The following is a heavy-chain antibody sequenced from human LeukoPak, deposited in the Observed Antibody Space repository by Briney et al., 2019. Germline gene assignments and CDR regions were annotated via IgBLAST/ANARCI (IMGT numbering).Heavy chain of an antibody. CDR3: AHGELRGYCSSTSCLDAFDI. D-gene: IGHD2-2*01. V-gene: IGHV2-5*01. Sequence: SGPTLVNPTQTLTLTCTFSGFSLSTSGVGVGWIRQPPGKALEWLALIYWNDDQRYNPSLKSRLTITKDTSKNQVVLTMTNMDPVDTATYYCAHGELRGYCSSTSCLDAFDIWGQGTMVTVSS. CDR2: IYWNDDQ. J-gene: IGHJ3*02. CDR1: GFSLSTSGVG.